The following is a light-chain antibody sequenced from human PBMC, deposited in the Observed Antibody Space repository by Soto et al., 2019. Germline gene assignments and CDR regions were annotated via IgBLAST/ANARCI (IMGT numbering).Light chain of an antibody. J-gene: IGKJ4*01. V-gene: IGKV3-20*01. Sequence: SQSPASVSVYTEERVTLSCRAIQNIRSSLAWYQQRPGQAPRLLIYDASTRATGIPPRFSGGGSGTEFTLTISRLEPEDSAVYYCQQYGSSLLTFGGGTKVDI. CDR3: QQYGSSLLT. CDR1: QNIRSS. CDR2: DAS.